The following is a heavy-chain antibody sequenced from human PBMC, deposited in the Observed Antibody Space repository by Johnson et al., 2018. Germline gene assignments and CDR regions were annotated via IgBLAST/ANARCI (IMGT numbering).Heavy chain of an antibody. CDR2: IFYNGNT. CDR3: ASSGYYNYFHT. D-gene: IGHD3-3*01. V-gene: IGHV4-39*01. CDR1: GGPILTSSYS. J-gene: IGHJ4*02. Sequence: QVQLQESGPGLVKPSETLSLICTVSGGPILTSSYSWGWIRQPPGTGMEWIANIFYNGNTYYNPSLRSRLIMSLDTSKNQFSLKLTSGTAADTAIYYCASSGYYNYFHTWGQGTPVTVSA.